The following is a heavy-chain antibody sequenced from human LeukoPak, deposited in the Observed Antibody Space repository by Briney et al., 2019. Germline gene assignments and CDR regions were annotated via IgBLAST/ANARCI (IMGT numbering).Heavy chain of an antibody. D-gene: IGHD2-8*01. CDR1: GYTFTSYD. CDR3: ARGKGYCTNGVCYRGPGYYYYMDV. J-gene: IGHJ6*03. Sequence: ASVKVSCKASGYTFTSYDINWVRQATGQGLEWMGWMNPNSGNTNYAQKLQGRVTMTTDTSTSTAYMELRSLRSDDTAVYYCARGKGYCTNGVCYRGPGYYYYMDVWGKGTTVTVSS. CDR2: MNPNSGNT. V-gene: IGHV1-8*01.